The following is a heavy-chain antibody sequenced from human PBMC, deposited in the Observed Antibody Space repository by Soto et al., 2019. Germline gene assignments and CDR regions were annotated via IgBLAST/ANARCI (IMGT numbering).Heavy chain of an antibody. J-gene: IGHJ4*02. D-gene: IGHD3-3*01. CDR1: GGSISSSSYY. Sequence: SQTLSLTCTVSGGSISSSSYYWGWIRQPPGKGLEWIGRIYYSGSTYYNPSLKRLVTISVDTSKNQFSLKLSSVTAADTAVYYCARHRRIFGVVIITLIFDYWGQGILVTVSS. CDR2: IYYSGST. V-gene: IGHV4-39*01. CDR3: ARHRRIFGVVIITLIFDY.